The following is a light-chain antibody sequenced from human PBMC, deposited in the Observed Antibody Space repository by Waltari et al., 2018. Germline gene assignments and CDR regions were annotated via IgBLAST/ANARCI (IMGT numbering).Light chain of an antibody. Sequence: DLQMTQSPSSLSASVGAGVTITCQASQKHYNYLSWYLQRPGKAPKLLSYAGSRLQSMVPSRFSGSGSETDFTHTISSLQPDDFGTYCCQQSHSIPWTFGQGTRVEVK. CDR3: QQSHSIPWT. V-gene: IGKV1-39*01. CDR2: AGS. CDR1: QKHYNY. J-gene: IGKJ1*01.